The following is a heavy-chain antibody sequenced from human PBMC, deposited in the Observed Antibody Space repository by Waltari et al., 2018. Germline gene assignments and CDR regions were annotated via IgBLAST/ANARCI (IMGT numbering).Heavy chain of an antibody. D-gene: IGHD2-15*01. CDR1: GGSFNGYY. Sequence: QVQLQQWGAGLLQPSETLSLTCAVNGGSFNGYYWGWIRQSPGKGLQWIGEINHAGNINYNPALTSRVTMLVDTSRSQFSLKMSSMTAADTALYYCVRLEDCSGPGGNCYGGDPFALDVWGQGTTVTVSS. V-gene: IGHV4-34*02. CDR3: VRLEDCSGPGGNCYGGDPFALDV. J-gene: IGHJ6*02. CDR2: INHAGNI.